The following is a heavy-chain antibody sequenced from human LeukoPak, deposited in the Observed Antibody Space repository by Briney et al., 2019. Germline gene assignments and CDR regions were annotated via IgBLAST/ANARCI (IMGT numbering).Heavy chain of an antibody. D-gene: IGHD5-18*01. CDR2: IYSGGTT. V-gene: IGHV3-53*01. Sequence: GGSLRLSCAASGFAFDDYGMSWVRQAPGKGLEWVSVIYSGGTTYYADSVKGRFTISRDNSKNTLYLQMNSLRAEDTAVYYCAIVDTAMDPWGQGTLVIVSS. CDR1: GFAFDDYG. CDR3: AIVDTAMDP. J-gene: IGHJ5*02.